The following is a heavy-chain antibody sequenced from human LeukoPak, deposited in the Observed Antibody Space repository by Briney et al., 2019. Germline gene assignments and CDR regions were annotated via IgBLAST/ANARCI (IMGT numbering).Heavy chain of an antibody. CDR2: IRYDGSNK. J-gene: IGHJ4*02. Sequence: GGSLRLSCAASGFTFSSYGMHWVRQARGKGLEWVAFIRYDGSNKYYADSVKGRFTISRDNSKNTLYLQMNSLRAEDTAVYYCAFTAAASLDYWGQGTLVTVSS. V-gene: IGHV3-30*02. CDR3: AFTAAASLDY. CDR1: GFTFSSYG. D-gene: IGHD2-2*01.